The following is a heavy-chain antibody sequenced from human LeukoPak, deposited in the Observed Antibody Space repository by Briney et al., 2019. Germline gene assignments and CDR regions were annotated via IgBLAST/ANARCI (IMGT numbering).Heavy chain of an antibody. Sequence: GGTLRLSCAASGFTFSSYAMSWVRQAPGKGLEWVLAISDSGGSTYYADSVKGRFTISRDNAKNSLYLQVNSLRAEDTRVYYWAKEPYDDFWSGGYYFDYWGQGTLVTVSS. V-gene: IGHV3-23*01. CDR2: ISDSGGST. D-gene: IGHD3-3*01. J-gene: IGHJ4*02. CDR1: GFTFSSYA. CDR3: AKEPYDDFWSGGYYFDY.